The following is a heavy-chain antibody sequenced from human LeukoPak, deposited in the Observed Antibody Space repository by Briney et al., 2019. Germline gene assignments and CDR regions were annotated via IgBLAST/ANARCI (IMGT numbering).Heavy chain of an antibody. D-gene: IGHD3-9*01. J-gene: IGHJ5*02. CDR1: GYTLTELS. CDR3: ATDLRSPVPYYDILTGSGNWFDP. Sequence: ASVKVSCKVSGYTLTELSMHWVRQAPGKGLEWMGGFDPEDGETIYAQKFQGRVTMTEDTSTDTAYMELSSLRSEDTAVYYCATDLRSPVPYYDILTGSGNWFDPWGQGTLVTVSS. V-gene: IGHV1-24*01. CDR2: FDPEDGET.